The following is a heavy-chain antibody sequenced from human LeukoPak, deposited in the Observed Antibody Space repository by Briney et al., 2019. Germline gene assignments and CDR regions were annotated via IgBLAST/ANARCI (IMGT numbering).Heavy chain of an antibody. Sequence: YVGGATYYADSVKGRFTISRDNSENTLYLQMKSLIPEDTAEYYFPSGYEYNFFDYWGQGTLVTVYS. CDR3: PSGYEYNFFDY. D-gene: IGHD2-2*03. V-gene: IGHV3-53*01. J-gene: IGHJ4*02. CDR2: YVGGAT.